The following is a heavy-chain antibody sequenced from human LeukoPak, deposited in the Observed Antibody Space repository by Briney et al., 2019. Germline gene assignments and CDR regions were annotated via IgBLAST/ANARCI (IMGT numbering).Heavy chain of an antibody. CDR1: GFTFNTYA. CDR2: ISASGGST. J-gene: IGHJ4*02. Sequence: GGSLRLSCAASGFTFNTYAMTWVRQAPGKGQEWVSSISASGGSTYYADSVKGRFTISRDNAQNSLYLQMNSLRAEDTAVYYCASGVSGIAGYWGQGTLVTVSS. V-gene: IGHV3-23*01. D-gene: IGHD6-13*01. CDR3: ASGVSGIAGY.